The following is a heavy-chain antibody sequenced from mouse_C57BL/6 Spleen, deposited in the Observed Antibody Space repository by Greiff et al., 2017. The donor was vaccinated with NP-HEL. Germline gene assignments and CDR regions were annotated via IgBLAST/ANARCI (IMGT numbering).Heavy chain of an antibody. Sequence: QVQLQQPGAELVRPGSSVQLSCKASGYTFTSYWMHWVKQRPIQGLEWIGNIDPSDSETHYNQKFKDKATLTVDKSSSTAYMQLSSLTSEDSAVYYCARDYGSSYGYFDVWGTGTTVTVSS. CDR1: GYTFTSYW. V-gene: IGHV1-52*01. CDR2: IDPSDSET. J-gene: IGHJ1*03. D-gene: IGHD1-1*01. CDR3: ARDYGSSYGYFDV.